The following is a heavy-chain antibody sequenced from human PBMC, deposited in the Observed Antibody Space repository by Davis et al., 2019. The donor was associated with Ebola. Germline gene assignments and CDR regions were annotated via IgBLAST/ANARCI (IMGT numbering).Heavy chain of an antibody. Sequence: GESLKISCAASGFTFSSYAMSWVRQAPGKGLEWVSSISSSSSYIYYADSVKGRFHVSRDNAKNTLDLQMDSLRVEDTAVYYCVRGSGNYCFDYWGQGALVTVSS. V-gene: IGHV3-21*01. CDR2: ISSSSSYI. CDR1: GFTFSSYA. J-gene: IGHJ4*02. D-gene: IGHD3-3*01. CDR3: VRGSGNYCFDY.